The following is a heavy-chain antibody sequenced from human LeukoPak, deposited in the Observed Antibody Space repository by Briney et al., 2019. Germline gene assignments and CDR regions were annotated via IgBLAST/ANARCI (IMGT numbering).Heavy chain of an antibody. CDR2: ISTDGSST. V-gene: IGHV3-74*01. D-gene: IGHD3-10*01. CDR3: ARLSTRSMVRGVYVYY. J-gene: IGHJ4*02. Sequence: PGGSLRLSCAASGFTFSSYWMHWVHQAPGKGLVWVSRISTDGSSTSYADFVKGRFTISRDNAKNSLYLQMNSLRAEDTAVYYCARLSTRSMVRGVYVYYWGQGTLVTVSS. CDR1: GFTFSSYW.